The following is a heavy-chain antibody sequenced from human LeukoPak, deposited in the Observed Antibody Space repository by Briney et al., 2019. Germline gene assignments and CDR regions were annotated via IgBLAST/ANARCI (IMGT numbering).Heavy chain of an antibody. Sequence: PSETLSLTCAVYGGFFSGYFWEWIRQPPGKGLEWIGEINHSGTSNSNPSLKTRATISVDTSKNQFSLKLRSVTAADTAVYYCARALQENYVRGSFRPLRRYFDRWGRGTLVAVSS. CDR2: INHSGTS. CDR3: ARALQENYVRGSFRPLRRYFDR. D-gene: IGHD3-16*02. CDR1: GGFFSGYF. J-gene: IGHJ2*01. V-gene: IGHV4-34*01.